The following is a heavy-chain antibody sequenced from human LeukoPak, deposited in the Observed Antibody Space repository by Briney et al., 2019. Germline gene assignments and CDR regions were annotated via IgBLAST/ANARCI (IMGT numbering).Heavy chain of an antibody. V-gene: IGHV4-59*01. CDR3: ARGSLVVAASYYYYMDV. J-gene: IGHJ6*03. D-gene: IGHD2-15*01. CDR1: GGSISSYY. CDR2: IYYSGST. Sequence: SETLSLTCTVSGGSISSYYWSWIRQPPGKGLEWIGYIYYSGSTNYNPSLKSRVTISVDTSKNQFSLKLSSVTAADTAVYYCARGSLVVAASYYYYMDVWGKGTTVTVSS.